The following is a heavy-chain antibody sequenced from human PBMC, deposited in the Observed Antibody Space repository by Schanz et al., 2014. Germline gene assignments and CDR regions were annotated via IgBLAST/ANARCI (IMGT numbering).Heavy chain of an antibody. J-gene: IGHJ4*02. V-gene: IGHV3-7*02. D-gene: IGHD6-13*01. Sequence: PGGSLRLSCAASGITFSDYWMSWVRQAPGKGPEWVANIKHDGSVKDYVDSVEGRFTISRDNAKRSLFLQMNSLRVEDTAVYFCVSQTGSPNYWGQGTLVTVSS. CDR1: GITFSDYW. CDR2: IKHDGSVK. CDR3: VSQTGSPNY.